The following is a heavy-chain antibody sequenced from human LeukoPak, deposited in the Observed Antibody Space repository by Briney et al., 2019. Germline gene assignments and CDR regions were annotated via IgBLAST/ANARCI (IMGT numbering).Heavy chain of an antibody. Sequence: GGSLRLSCAASGFVFDDYALHWVRQAPGKGLEGVSLITWDGGSIHYSDSVRGRFTISRDNGKNSLYLQMDSLRTEDTAFYYCAAGDSALGFEYWGQGTLVSVST. J-gene: IGHJ4*02. D-gene: IGHD3-16*01. V-gene: IGHV3-43*01. CDR3: AAGDSALGFEY. CDR1: GFVFDDYA. CDR2: ITWDGGSI.